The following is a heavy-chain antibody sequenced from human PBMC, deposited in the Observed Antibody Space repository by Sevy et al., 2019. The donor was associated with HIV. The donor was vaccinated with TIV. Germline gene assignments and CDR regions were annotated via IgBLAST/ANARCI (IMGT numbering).Heavy chain of an antibody. Sequence: GGSLRLSCAISGFTVNDKYIIWVRQAPGKGLEWVSVIFSSGSTYYADSAKGRFTISRDNSNNTVDLQMNSLRAEDTAVYYCVSLFLSYRSGWSYFDYWGQGTLVTVSS. D-gene: IGHD6-19*01. CDR1: GFTVNDKY. V-gene: IGHV3-66*02. J-gene: IGHJ4*02. CDR2: IFSSGST. CDR3: VSLFLSYRSGWSYFDY.